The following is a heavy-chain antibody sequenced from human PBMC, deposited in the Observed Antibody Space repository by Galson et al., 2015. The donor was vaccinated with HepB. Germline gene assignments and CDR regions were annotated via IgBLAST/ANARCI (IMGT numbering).Heavy chain of an antibody. V-gene: IGHV1-18*01. D-gene: IGHD5-12*01. Sequence: SVKVSCKASGYTFTSYGISWVRQAPGQGLEWMGWISAYNGNTNYAQKLQGRVTMTTDTSTSTAYMELRSLRSDDTAVYYCARDQGSGYDWAHLFDYWGQGTLVTVSS. CDR3: ARDQGSGYDWAHLFDY. J-gene: IGHJ4*02. CDR1: GYTFTSYG. CDR2: ISAYNGNT.